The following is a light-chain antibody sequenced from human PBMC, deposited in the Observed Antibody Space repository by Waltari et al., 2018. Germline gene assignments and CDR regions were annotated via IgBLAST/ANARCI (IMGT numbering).Light chain of an antibody. CDR3: AAWDDSLSGRV. V-gene: IGLV1-47*01. Sequence: QSVLTQPPSASGTPGQRVTISCSGRSSNIGSHYVYWYQQLPGTAPKLLIYRNNQRPSGVADRFSGSKSGTSASRAISGLRSEDEADYYWAAWDDSLSGRVFGGGTKLTVL. CDR1: SSNIGSHY. CDR2: RNN. J-gene: IGLJ3*02.